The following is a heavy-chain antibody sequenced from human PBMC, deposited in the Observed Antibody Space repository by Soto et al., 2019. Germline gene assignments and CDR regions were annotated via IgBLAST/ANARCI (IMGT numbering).Heavy chain of an antibody. D-gene: IGHD6-19*01. CDR3: ARDRSGGWFGGSDY. CDR1: GFTLASHA. V-gene: IGHV3-30*14. Sequence: QVQLVESGGGVVQPGKSLTLSCVGSGFTLASHAMHWVRQAPGKGLEWVAVASFDGSVKYYADSVKGRFSISRENSKNTFFLQMSLLRPEATAVYFCARDRSGGWFGGSDYWGLGILVTVAS. CDR2: ASFDGSVK. J-gene: IGHJ4*02.